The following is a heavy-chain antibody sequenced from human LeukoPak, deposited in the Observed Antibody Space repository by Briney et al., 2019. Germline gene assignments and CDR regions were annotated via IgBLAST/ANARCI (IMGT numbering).Heavy chain of an antibody. J-gene: IGHJ6*03. CDR2: INTGNGSP. Sequence: ASVKVSCKASGYTFTSYAMNWVRQAPGQGLEWMGWINTGNGSPTYAQGLTGRFVFSLDTSVSTAYLQISNLKAEDTAVYYCAREAGIAAPVNYYYYYYMDVWGKGTTVTVSS. V-gene: IGHV7-4-1*02. D-gene: IGHD6-6*01. CDR1: GYTFTSYA. CDR3: AREAGIAAPVNYYYYYYMDV.